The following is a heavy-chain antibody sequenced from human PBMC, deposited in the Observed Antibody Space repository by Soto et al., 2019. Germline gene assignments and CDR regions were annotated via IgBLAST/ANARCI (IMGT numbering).Heavy chain of an antibody. CDR1: VRSISSSNW. D-gene: IGHD6-13*01. V-gene: IGHV4-4*02. CDR2: IYHSGST. CDR3: ASGIAAASILYYYGMDV. J-gene: IGHJ6*02. Sequence: SDTLSLTCADSVRSISSSNWWRWVRQPPGKGREGIGEIYHSGSTNYNPSLKSRVTISVDKSKNQFSLKLSSVTAADTAVYYCASGIAAASILYYYGMDVWGQGTTVT.